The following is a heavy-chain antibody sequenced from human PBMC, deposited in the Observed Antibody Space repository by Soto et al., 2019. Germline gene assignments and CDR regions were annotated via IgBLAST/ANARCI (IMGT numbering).Heavy chain of an antibody. J-gene: IGHJ4*02. CDR1: GGSISSYY. D-gene: IGHD1-26*01. CDR2: IYYSGST. Sequence: SDTLYLTCTVSGGSISSYYWSWIRQPPGKGLEWIGYIYYSGSTNYNPSLKSRVTISVDTSKNQFSLKLSSVTAADTAVYYCARDKSIVGATTGFDYWGQGTLVTVSS. V-gene: IGHV4-59*01. CDR3: ARDKSIVGATTGFDY.